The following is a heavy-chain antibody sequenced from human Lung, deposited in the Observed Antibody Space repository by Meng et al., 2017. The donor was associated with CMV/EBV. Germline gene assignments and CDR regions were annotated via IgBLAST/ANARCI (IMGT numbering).Heavy chain of an antibody. Sequence: ASLXVFCNASGYTSTSYDINWVRQATGQGLEWMGWMNPNSGNTGYAQNFQGRVTMTRNTSISTVYMELSGLRSEGTAVYYCARRRGGSSWGDFDYWGQGTLVTVSS. J-gene: IGHJ4*02. CDR3: ARRRGGSSWGDFDY. CDR2: MNPNSGNT. V-gene: IGHV1-8*01. CDR1: GYTSTSYD. D-gene: IGHD6-6*01.